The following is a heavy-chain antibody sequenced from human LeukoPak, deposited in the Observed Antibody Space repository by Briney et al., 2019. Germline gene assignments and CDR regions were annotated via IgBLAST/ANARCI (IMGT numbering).Heavy chain of an antibody. V-gene: IGHV1-18*01. Sequence: ASVKVSCKASGYTFTSYGISWVRQAPGQGLEWMVWISAYNGNTNYAQKLQGRVTMTTDTSTSTAYMELRSLRSDDTAVYYCARDMGYCSGGSCPFDRWGQGTLVTVSS. J-gene: IGHJ5*02. CDR3: ARDMGYCSGGSCPFDR. D-gene: IGHD2-15*01. CDR1: GYTFTSYG. CDR2: ISAYNGNT.